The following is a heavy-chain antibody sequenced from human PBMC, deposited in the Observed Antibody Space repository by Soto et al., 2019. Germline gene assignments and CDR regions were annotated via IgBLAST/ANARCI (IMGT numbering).Heavy chain of an antibody. J-gene: IGHJ5*02. V-gene: IGHV4-34*01. CDR2: INHSGSV. D-gene: IGHD3-10*01. CDR1: GVSFHGYA. CDR3: EKGHQDGYYDSGTFYSSVT. Sequence: SETLSLTCAVSGVSFHGYAWSWIRQPPGQVLELIWEINHSGSVNFNPTFKSRVSISLDTSKNQMSLQLSSVSAADTAVYYCEKGHQDGYYDSGTFYSSVTWGQGTLVTVSS.